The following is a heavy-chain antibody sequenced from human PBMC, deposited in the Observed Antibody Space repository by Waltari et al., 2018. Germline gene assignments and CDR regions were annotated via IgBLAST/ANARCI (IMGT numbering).Heavy chain of an antibody. J-gene: IGHJ4*02. V-gene: IGHV1-69-2*01. CDR2: VDPEDGET. CDR1: GYTFTDYY. CDR3: ATRPKYYYDSTYDY. Sequence: EVQLVQSGAEVKKPGATVKISCKASGYTFTDYYMHWVQQAPGKGLEWMGRVDPEDGETIYAQKFQGRVTMTEDTSTDTAYMELSSLRSEDTAVYYCATRPKYYYDSTYDYWGQGTLVTVSS. D-gene: IGHD3-22*01.